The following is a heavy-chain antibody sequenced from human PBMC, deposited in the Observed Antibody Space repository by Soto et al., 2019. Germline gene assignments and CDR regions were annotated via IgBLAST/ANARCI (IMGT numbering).Heavy chain of an antibody. CDR2: ISGSGGST. V-gene: IGHV3-23*01. CDR3: AKDYDFWSGYYEFDP. J-gene: IGHJ5*02. Sequence: GGSLRLSCAASGFTFSSYAMSWVRQAPGKGLEWVSAISGSGGSTYYADSVKDRFTISRDNSKNTLYLQMNSLRAEDTAVYYCAKDYDFWSGYYEFDPWGQGTLVTVSS. CDR1: GFTFSSYA. D-gene: IGHD3-3*01.